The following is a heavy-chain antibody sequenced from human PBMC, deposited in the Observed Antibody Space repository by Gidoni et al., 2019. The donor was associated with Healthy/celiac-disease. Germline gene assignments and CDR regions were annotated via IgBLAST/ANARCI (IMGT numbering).Heavy chain of an antibody. D-gene: IGHD1-26*01. V-gene: IGHV3-23*01. CDR3: AQSGPSPLVGATSQGFDY. J-gene: IGHJ4*02. CDR1: RLAFSSYA. Sequence: VQLLESGGGLVRRGGCGRLSCAACRLAFSSYAMSWVRQAPGKGLEWVSAISGSSGTTYYADSVKGRFTISRDNSKNTLYLQMNSLRAEDTAVYYCAQSGPSPLVGATSQGFDYWGQGTLVTVSS. CDR2: ISGSSGTT.